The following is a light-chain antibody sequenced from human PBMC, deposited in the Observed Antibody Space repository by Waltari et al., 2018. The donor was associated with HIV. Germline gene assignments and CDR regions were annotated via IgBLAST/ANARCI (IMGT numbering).Light chain of an antibody. CDR1: QSLVHSDGNTY. J-gene: IGKJ2*01. Sequence: EIVLTQTPLSSRVTLGQPTSISCKSSQSLVHSDGNTYFSWLQQRPGQPLRLLIFKVSDRISGVPDRFRCGGARTNFTLEITRVEPEDVGLYYCMQATQFPRTFGQGTKLEIK. CDR2: KVS. CDR3: MQATQFPRT. V-gene: IGKV2-24*01.